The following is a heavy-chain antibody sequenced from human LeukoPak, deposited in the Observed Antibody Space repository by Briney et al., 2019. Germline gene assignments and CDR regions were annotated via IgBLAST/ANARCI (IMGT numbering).Heavy chain of an antibody. D-gene: IGHD6-13*01. CDR1: GYSISGGYY. V-gene: IGHV4-38-2*02. Sequence: PSETLSLTCTVSGYSISGGYYWGWIRQPPGKGLEWIGSIYHSGSTYYNPSLKSRVTISVDTSKNQFSLNLKSVTAADTAVYYCTRDMEYSSSHWSQGTVVTVSS. CDR2: IYHSGST. CDR3: TRDMEYSSSH. J-gene: IGHJ4*02.